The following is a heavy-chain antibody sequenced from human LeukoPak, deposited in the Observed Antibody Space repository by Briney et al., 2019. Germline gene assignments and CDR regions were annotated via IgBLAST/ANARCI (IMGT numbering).Heavy chain of an antibody. CDR3: AREQWLPLSDAFDI. V-gene: IGHV1-2*04. CDR1: GYTFTGYY. CDR2: INPNSGGT. D-gene: IGHD6-19*01. J-gene: IGHJ3*02. Sequence: GASVKVSCKASGYTFTGYYMHWVRQAPGQGLEWMGWINPNSGGTNYAQKFQGWVTMTRDTSISTAYMELSRLRSDDTAVYYCAREQWLPLSDAFDIWGQGTMVTVSS.